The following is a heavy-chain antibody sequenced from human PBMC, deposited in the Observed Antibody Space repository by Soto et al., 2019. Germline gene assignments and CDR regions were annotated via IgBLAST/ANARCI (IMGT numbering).Heavy chain of an antibody. V-gene: IGHV1-18*01. CDR3: ARGGSSSGFDP. Sequence: QVQLAQSGAEVKNPGASVKVSCKASGYTFTNFGITWVRQAPGQGLEWMGWISGNNGNTNYARNLQGRVTMTTDTATSTAYMELRSLRSDDTAVYYCARGGSSSGFDPWGQGTLVTVSS. D-gene: IGHD6-13*01. CDR2: ISGNNGNT. CDR1: GYTFTNFG. J-gene: IGHJ5*02.